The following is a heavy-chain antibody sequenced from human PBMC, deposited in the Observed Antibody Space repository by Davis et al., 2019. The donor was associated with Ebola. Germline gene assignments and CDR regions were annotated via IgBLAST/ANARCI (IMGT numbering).Heavy chain of an antibody. CDR1: GDSVSSNTAA. J-gene: IGHJ4*02. D-gene: IGHD3-22*01. V-gene: IGHV6-1*01. Sequence: MPSETLSLTCAISGDSVSSNTAAWNWIRQSPSRGLEWLGRTYYRSKWFVDYAVSVKSRMTINSDTSKNQFSLHLSSVTPEDTAVYYCARDPPYDQGYDYWGQGILVTVSS. CDR3: ARDPPYDQGYDY. CDR2: TYYRSKWFV.